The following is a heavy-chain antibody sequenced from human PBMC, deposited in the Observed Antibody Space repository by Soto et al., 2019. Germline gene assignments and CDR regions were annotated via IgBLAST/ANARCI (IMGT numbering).Heavy chain of an antibody. D-gene: IGHD2-15*01. CDR2: VSIGGST. CDR3: EKRRGAGGQFDY. V-gene: IGHV3-23*01. CDR1: GFTFSSYA. Sequence: GGSLRLSCAASGFTFSSYAMGWVRQGPGKGLEWVAVVSIGGSTHYADSVRGRFTISRDNSKNTLSLQMNSLTAEETAVYFCEKRRGAGGQFDYWGQGALVTVST. J-gene: IGHJ4*02.